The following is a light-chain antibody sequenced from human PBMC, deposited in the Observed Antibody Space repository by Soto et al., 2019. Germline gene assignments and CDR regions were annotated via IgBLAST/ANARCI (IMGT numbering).Light chain of an antibody. CDR2: EVT. V-gene: IGLV2-14*01. CDR3: TSYTSSTTYV. Sequence: QSVLTQPASVSGSPGQSITISCTGTSSDVGSYNFVSWYQQHPGKAPKLMIYEVTNRPSGVSNRFSGSKSGNTASLTISGLQAEDEVDYYCTSYTSSTTYVFATGTKVTVL. CDR1: SSDVGSYNF. J-gene: IGLJ1*01.